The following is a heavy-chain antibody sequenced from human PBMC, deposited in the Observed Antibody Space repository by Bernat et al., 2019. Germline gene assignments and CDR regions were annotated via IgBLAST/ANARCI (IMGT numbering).Heavy chain of an antibody. D-gene: IGHD4-17*01. V-gene: IGHV3-15*01. Sequence: EVQLLESGGDLVKPGESLRLSCAASGFSFSNAWMNWVRQAPGKGLEWVGRIKTNGDGGTVDYAAPVNGRFTISRDDSKDTLYLQMNSLKTEDTAVYYCSTDPPATMVTRGHWGQGTLVTVSS. CDR3: STDPPATMVTRGH. CDR1: GFSFSNAW. CDR2: IKTNGDGGTV. J-gene: IGHJ4*02.